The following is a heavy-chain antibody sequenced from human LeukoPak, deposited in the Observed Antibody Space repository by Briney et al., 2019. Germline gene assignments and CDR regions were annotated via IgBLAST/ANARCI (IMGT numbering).Heavy chain of an antibody. V-gene: IGHV4-31*03. CDR2: IYYSGST. D-gene: IGHD3-3*01. CDR1: GGSISSGGYY. J-gene: IGHJ5*02. CDR3: ARDLEQGWFDP. Sequence: PSQALSLTCTVSGGSISSGGYYWSWIRQHPAKGLEWIGYIYYSGSTYYNPSLKSRVTISVDTSKNQFSLKLSSVTAADTAVYYCARDLEQGWFDPWGQGTLVTVSS.